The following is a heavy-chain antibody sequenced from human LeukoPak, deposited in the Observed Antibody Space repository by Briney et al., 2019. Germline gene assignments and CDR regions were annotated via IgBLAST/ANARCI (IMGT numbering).Heavy chain of an antibody. CDR3: AKDSYYGSGSYSYYYYGMDV. D-gene: IGHD3-10*01. J-gene: IGHJ6*02. V-gene: IGHV3-30*18. Sequence: GGPLRLSCAASGFTFSSYGMHWVRQAPGKGLEWVAVISYDGSNKYYADSVKGRFTISRDNSKNTLYLQMNSLRAEDTAVYYCAKDSYYGSGSYSYYYYGMDVWGQGTTVTVSS. CDR1: GFTFSSYG. CDR2: ISYDGSNK.